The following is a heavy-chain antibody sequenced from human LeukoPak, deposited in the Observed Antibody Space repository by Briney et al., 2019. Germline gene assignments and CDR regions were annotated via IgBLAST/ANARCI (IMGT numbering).Heavy chain of an antibody. CDR3: ARDFGRNGDFHAFDI. CDR2: ISGNGGTT. V-gene: IGHV3-23*01. D-gene: IGHD4-17*01. Sequence: GGSLRLSCVESGFTSSNYAMSWVRQAPGGGLEWVAAISGNGGTTYYADSVKGRFTISRDNAKNSLYLQMNSLRAEDTAVYSCARDFGRNGDFHAFDIWGQGTMVTVSS. J-gene: IGHJ3*02. CDR1: GFTSSNYA.